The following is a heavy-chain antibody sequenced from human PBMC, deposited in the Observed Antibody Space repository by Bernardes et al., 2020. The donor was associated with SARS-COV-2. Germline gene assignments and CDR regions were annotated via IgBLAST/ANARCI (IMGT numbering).Heavy chain of an antibody. J-gene: IGHJ2*01. V-gene: IGHV1-18*01. D-gene: IGHD6-13*01. CDR1: GYSLITYG. CDR3: ARGGAAAGRGWYFDL. CDR2: ISTYNGNT. Sequence: ASVKVSCKASGYSLITYGISWVRQDPGQGLEWMGWISTYNGNTNYAQKFQGRVTMTTDTSTNTAYMELRSLRSDDTAVYYCARGGAAAGRGWYFDLWGRGTLITVSS.